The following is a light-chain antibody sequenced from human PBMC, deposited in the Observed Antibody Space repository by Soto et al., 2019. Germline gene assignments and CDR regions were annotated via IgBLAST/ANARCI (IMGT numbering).Light chain of an antibody. CDR3: QHYNSYSEA. CDR2: MAS. CDR1: QSVSTW. V-gene: IGKV1-5*03. Sequence: DIQMTQSPSTLSASVGDRVTLTCRASQSVSTWLAWYQQKPGKAPQVLISMASTLESGVPSRFSGSGSGTEFTLTISSLQPDDFATYYCQHYNSYSEAFGQGTKVDIK. J-gene: IGKJ1*01.